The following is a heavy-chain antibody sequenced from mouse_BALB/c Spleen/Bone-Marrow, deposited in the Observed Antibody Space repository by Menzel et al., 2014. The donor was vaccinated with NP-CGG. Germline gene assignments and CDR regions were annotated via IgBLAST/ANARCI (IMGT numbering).Heavy chain of an antibody. Sequence: EVKLVESGGGLVQPGGSRKLSCAASGFTFSSFGMHWVRQAPGKGLEWVAYISSGSSTIYYADTVKGRFTVSRDNPKNTLFLQMTSLRSEDTAMYYCASRAYWGQGTLVTVSA. J-gene: IGHJ3*01. CDR2: ISSGSSTI. CDR1: GFTFSSFG. V-gene: IGHV5-17*02. CDR3: ASRAY.